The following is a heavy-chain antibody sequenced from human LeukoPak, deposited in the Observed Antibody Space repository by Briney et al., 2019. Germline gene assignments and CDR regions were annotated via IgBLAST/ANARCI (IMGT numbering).Heavy chain of an antibody. CDR3: ARVRGLRSLLVWDYYGVDV. CDR2: MNPNSGNT. Sequence: ASVKVSCKASGYTFTSYDINWVRQATGQGLEWMGWMNPNSGNTGYAQKFQGRVTMTRNTSISTAYMELSSLRSEDTAVYYCARVRGLRSLLVWDYYGVDVWGQGTTVTVSS. CDR1: GYTFTSYD. V-gene: IGHV1-8*01. D-gene: IGHD5-12*01. J-gene: IGHJ6*02.